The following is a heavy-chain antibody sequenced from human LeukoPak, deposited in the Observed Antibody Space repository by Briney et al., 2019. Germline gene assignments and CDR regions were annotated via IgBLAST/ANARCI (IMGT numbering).Heavy chain of an antibody. V-gene: IGHV1-69*13. D-gene: IGHD3-22*01. Sequence: ASVKVSSKASGGTFSSYAISWVRQAPGQGLEWMGGIIPIFGTANYAQKFQGRVTITADESTSTAYMELSSLRSEDTAVYYCARSSRYYDSSGLQAYYFDYWGQGTLVTVSS. CDR1: GGTFSSYA. CDR2: IIPIFGTA. J-gene: IGHJ4*02. CDR3: ARSSRYYDSSGLQAYYFDY.